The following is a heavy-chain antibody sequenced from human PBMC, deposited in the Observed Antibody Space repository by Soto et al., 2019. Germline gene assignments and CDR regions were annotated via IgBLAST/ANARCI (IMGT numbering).Heavy chain of an antibody. CDR2: ISYDGSNK. D-gene: IGHD4-17*01. CDR1: GFTFRSYD. CDR3: AKVYDYGGNLHFDY. J-gene: IGHJ4*02. V-gene: IGHV3-30*18. Sequence: PGGALSLSCAASGFTFRSYDMHWVRQARGKGLEWVAVISYDGSNKYYADPVKGRFTISRDNSKNTLDLQMNSLRAEDTAVYYCAKVYDYGGNLHFDYWGQGTLVTVSS.